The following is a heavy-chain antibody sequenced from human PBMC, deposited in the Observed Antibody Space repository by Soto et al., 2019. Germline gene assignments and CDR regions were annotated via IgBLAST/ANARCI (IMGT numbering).Heavy chain of an antibody. CDR3: ATVHSTSRSFDY. D-gene: IGHD6-6*01. CDR2: TGLNGRTT. J-gene: IGHJ4*02. V-gene: IGHV3-23*01. Sequence: EVQFLESGGGLVQPGGSLRLSCAASGFTFSMSAMTWVRQAPGKGLEWVSTTGLNGRTTYYADSVKGRFTVSRDNSKNTLDLHMSSLRAEDTAVYYCATVHSTSRSFDYWGQGTLVTVSS. CDR1: GFTFSMSA.